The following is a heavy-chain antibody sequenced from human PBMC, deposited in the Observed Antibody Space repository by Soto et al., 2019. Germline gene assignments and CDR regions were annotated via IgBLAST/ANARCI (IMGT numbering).Heavy chain of an antibody. CDR1: GFPFSSYA. CDR3: AKGHSDHQGDYNYYGMDV. V-gene: IGHV3-23*01. J-gene: IGHJ6*02. CDR2: STGAGGGT. Sequence: EVQLLESGGGLVQPGGSLRLSCAASGFPFSSYAISWVRQAPGRGLEWVAASTGAGGGTYNLEAVKGRFTVSRDNSKKTVYLQLDGLRAEDTAVYYCAKGHSDHQGDYNYYGMDVWGQGTTVTVSS. D-gene: IGHD5-18*01.